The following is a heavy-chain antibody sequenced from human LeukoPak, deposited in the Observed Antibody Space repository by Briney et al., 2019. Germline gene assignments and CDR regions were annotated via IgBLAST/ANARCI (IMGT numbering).Heavy chain of an antibody. CDR2: IFSNDEK. CDR1: GFSLRPARMG. V-gene: IGHV2-26*01. Sequence: SGPVLVKPTEPLTLTYTVPGFSLRPARMGVSWIRHPPEKALEWLAHIFSNDEKSYSTSLKSRLTISKDTSKSQVVLTMTNMDPVDTATYYCARIPLNDGDNEFYFDYWGQGTLVTVSS. CDR3: ARIPLNDGDNEFYFDY. J-gene: IGHJ4*02. D-gene: IGHD4-17*01.